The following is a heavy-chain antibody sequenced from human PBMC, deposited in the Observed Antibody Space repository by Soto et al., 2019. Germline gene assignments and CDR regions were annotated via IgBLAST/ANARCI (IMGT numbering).Heavy chain of an antibody. CDR2: INTSGGST. V-gene: IGHV1-46*01. CDR3: ARLPPGDRDYYYGMDV. Sequence: GASVKVSCKASGYTFTSYYMHWVRQAPGQGLEWMGIINTSGGSTSYAQKFQGRVTMTRDTSTSTVYMELSSLRSEDTAVYYCARLPPGDRDYYYGMDVWGQGTTVTVSS. CDR1: GYTFTSYY. J-gene: IGHJ6*02. D-gene: IGHD3-10*01.